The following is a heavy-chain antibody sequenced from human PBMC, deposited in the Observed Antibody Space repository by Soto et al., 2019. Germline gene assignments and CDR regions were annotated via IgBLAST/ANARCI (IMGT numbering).Heavy chain of an antibody. J-gene: IGHJ5*02. CDR3: YFDWSRNWFDP. CDR2: ISGSGGST. V-gene: IGHV3-23*01. Sequence: PGGSLRLSCSASGFTFSSYAMSWVRQAPGKGLEWVSAISGSGGSTYYADSVKGRFTISRDNSKNTLYLQMNSLGAEDTAHRLRYFDWSRNWFDPWGQGTLVTVSS. D-gene: IGHD3-9*01. CDR1: GFTFSSYA.